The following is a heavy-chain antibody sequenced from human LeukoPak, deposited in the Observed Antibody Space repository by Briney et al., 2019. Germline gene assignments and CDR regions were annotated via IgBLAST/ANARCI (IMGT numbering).Heavy chain of an antibody. Sequence: PGGFLRLSCAASGFTFSSYGMHWVRQAPGKGLEWVAFIRYDGSNKYYADSVKGRFTISRDNSKNTLYLQMNSLRAEDTAVYYCANPQRWSDAFDIWGQGTMVTVPS. CDR3: ANPQRWSDAFDI. D-gene: IGHD4-23*01. J-gene: IGHJ3*02. V-gene: IGHV3-30*02. CDR1: GFTFSSYG. CDR2: IRYDGSNK.